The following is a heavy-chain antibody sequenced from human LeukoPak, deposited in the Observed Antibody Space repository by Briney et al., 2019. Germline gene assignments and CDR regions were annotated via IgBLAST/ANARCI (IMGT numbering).Heavy chain of an antibody. CDR3: ARDYYDSSGTIDY. Sequence: ASVKVSCKASGYTFTSSYMHWVRQAPGQGLEWMGIINPSGGTTIYAQKFRGRVTMTRDMSTSTVYMELSSLRSEDTAVYYCARDYYDSSGTIDYWGQGTLVTVSS. J-gene: IGHJ4*02. D-gene: IGHD3-22*01. CDR2: INPSGGTT. V-gene: IGHV1-46*01. CDR1: GYTFTSSY.